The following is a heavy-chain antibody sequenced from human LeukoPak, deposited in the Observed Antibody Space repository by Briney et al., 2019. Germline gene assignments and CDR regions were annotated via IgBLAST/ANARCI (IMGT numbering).Heavy chain of an antibody. J-gene: IGHJ4*02. CDR1: GGSISSSSYY. D-gene: IGHD3-10*01. Sequence: SETLSLTCTVSGGSISSSSYYWVWIRQPPGKGLEWIGSIYYSGSTYYNPSLKSRVTISVDTSKNQCSLKLSSVTAADTAGDYCARTRYYYNSRSYGAPYYDYWGQGTLVTVSS. CDR3: ARTRYYYNSRSYGAPYYDY. V-gene: IGHV4-39*01. CDR2: IYYSGST.